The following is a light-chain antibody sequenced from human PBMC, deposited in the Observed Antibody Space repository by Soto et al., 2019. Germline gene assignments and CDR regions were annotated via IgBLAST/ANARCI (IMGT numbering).Light chain of an antibody. CDR2: DAS. CDR1: QAIIWY. CDR3: QQYNTFWT. J-gene: IGKJ1*01. Sequence: IQKTQYPSSLCASVRYRVTIPFRASQAIIWYLNWYQQSPGKAPKLLIYDASSLESGVPSRVSGSGSGTEFTLTISRLPPDDFATYYCQQYNTFWTFGQGTKVDIK. V-gene: IGKV1-13*02.